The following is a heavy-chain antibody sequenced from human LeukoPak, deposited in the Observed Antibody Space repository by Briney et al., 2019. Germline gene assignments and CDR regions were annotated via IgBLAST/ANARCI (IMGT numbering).Heavy chain of an antibody. CDR3: ARHLGGDYYEGCCYYGGDY. J-gene: IGHJ4*02. D-gene: IGHD3-22*01. V-gene: IGHV1-46*01. CDR1: GYTFTSYY. Sequence: ASVKVSCKASGYTFTSYYMHWVRQAPGQGLEWMGIINPSGGSTSYAQKFQGRVTMTRDTSTSTVFMELSSLRSEDTAVYYCARHLGGDYYEGCCYYGGDYWGQGTLVTVSS. CDR2: INPSGGST.